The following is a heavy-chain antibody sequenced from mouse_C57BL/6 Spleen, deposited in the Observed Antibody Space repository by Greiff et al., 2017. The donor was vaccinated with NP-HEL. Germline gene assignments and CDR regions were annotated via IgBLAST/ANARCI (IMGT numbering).Heavy chain of an antibody. D-gene: IGHD1-1*01. V-gene: IGHV14-1*01. J-gene: IGHJ3*01. CDR1: GFNIKDYY. CDR3: TTGEYGSVAY. CDR2: SAPEDGDN. Sequence: VQLQQSGAELVRPGASVKLSCTASGFNIKDYYMPWVKHRPEQGLEWIGRSAPEDGDNEYASKFQGKATLTADTSSHPAYLQLISLTSEDSAVDYCTTGEYGSVAYWGQGALVTVSA.